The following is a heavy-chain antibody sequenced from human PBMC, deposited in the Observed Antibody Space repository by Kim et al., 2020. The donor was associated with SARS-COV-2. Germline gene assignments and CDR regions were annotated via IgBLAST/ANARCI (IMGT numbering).Heavy chain of an antibody. CDR1: GYTFTSYA. CDR3: ARDRPYSGSYLFGNWFDP. V-gene: IGHV1-3*01. Sequence: ASVKVSCKASGYTFTSYAMHWVRQAPGQRLEWMGWINAGNGNTKYSQKFQGRVTITRDTSASTAYMELSSLRSEDTAVYYCARDRPYSGSYLFGNWFDPWGQGTLVTVSS. J-gene: IGHJ5*02. CDR2: INAGNGNT. D-gene: IGHD1-26*01.